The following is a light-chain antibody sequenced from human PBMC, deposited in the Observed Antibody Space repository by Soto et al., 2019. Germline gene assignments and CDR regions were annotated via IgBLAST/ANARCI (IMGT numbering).Light chain of an antibody. CDR3: SSYTSSSTDV. V-gene: IGLV2-14*01. Sequence: QSVLTQPASVSGSPGQSITISCTGTSSDVGGYNHVSWYQQHPGKAPKLMIYDVSNRPSGVSNRFSGSKSGNTASLTISGLQAEDEADYYCSSYTSSSTDVFGTGTKVTVL. CDR1: SSDVGGYNH. J-gene: IGLJ1*01. CDR2: DVS.